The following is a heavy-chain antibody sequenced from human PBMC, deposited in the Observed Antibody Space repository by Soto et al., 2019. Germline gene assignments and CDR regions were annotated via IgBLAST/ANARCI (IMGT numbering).Heavy chain of an antibody. J-gene: IGHJ4*02. CDR2: IYYSGST. V-gene: IGHV4-31*03. CDR3: ARGYGGGFDY. CDR1: GGSISSGGYY. Sequence: SETLSLTCTVSGGSISSGGYYWSWIRQHPGKGLEWIGYIYYSGSTYYNPSLKSRVTISVDTSKNQFSLKLSSVTAADTAVYYCARGYGGGFDYWGQGTLVTVSS. D-gene: IGHD4-17*01.